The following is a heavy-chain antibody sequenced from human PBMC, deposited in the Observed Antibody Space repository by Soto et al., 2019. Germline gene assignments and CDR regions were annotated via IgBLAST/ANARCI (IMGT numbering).Heavy chain of an antibody. Sequence: SETLSLTCAVSGGSISSSNWWSLVRQPPGKGLEWIGEIYHSGSTNYNPSLKSRVTISVDKSKNQFSLKLSSVTAADTAVYYCARFSYGSGSLGNLRTTYKGIRWFDPWGQGTLVTVSS. D-gene: IGHD3-10*01. CDR3: ARFSYGSGSLGNLRTTYKGIRWFDP. V-gene: IGHV4-4*02. J-gene: IGHJ5*02. CDR2: IYHSGST. CDR1: GGSISSSNW.